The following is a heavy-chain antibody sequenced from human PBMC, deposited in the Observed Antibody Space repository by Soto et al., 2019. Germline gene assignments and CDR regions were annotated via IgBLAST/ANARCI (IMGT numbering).Heavy chain of an antibody. CDR2: INSDGSST. D-gene: IGHD6-13*01. J-gene: IGHJ5*02. CDR1: GFTFSSYW. V-gene: IGHV3-74*01. CDR3: ARAARSSRQNWFDP. Sequence: PGGSLRLSCAASGFTFSSYWMHWVRQAPGKGLVWVSRINSDGSSTSYADSVKGRFTISRDNAKNTLYLQMNSLGAEDTAVYYCARAARSSRQNWFDPWGQGTLVTVSS.